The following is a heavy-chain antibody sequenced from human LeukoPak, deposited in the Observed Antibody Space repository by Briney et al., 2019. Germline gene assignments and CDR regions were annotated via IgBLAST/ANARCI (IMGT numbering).Heavy chain of an antibody. V-gene: IGHV3-7*01. CDR3: ARVGSWELQRVFDS. Sequence: GGSLRLSCIASGFTFDSYWMTWVRQVPGKGLEWVANIRQGGNENYYADSVEGRFTISRDNARNSLFLQMDSLRVEDTAVYYCARVGSWELQRVFDSWGQGTLVTVSS. D-gene: IGHD1-26*01. CDR2: IRQGGNEN. J-gene: IGHJ4*02. CDR1: GFTFDSYW.